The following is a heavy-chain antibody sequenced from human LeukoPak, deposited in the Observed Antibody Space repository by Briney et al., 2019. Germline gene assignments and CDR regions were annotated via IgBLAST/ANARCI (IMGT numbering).Heavy chain of an antibody. CDR2: ISSSSSYI. V-gene: IGHV3-21*01. CDR1: GFTFSSYS. Sequence: GGSLRLSCAASGFTFSSYSMNWVRQAPGKGLEWVSSISSSSSYIYYADSVKGRFTISRDNAKNSLYLQMNSLRAEDTAVYYCARDPGIAAAYYYYYYMDVWGKGTTVTVSS. D-gene: IGHD6-13*01. CDR3: ARDPGIAAAYYYYYYMDV. J-gene: IGHJ6*03.